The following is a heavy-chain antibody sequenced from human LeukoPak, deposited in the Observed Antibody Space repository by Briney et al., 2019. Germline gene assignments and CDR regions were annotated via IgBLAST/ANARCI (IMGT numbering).Heavy chain of an antibody. Sequence: GESLKISCQGSGYSFTSYWIGWVRQMPGKGLEWMGIIYPGDSDTRYSPSFQGQVTISADKSISTAYLQWSSLKASDTAMYYCARRRRYGGNRDAFDIWGQGTMVTVSS. V-gene: IGHV5-51*01. J-gene: IGHJ3*02. D-gene: IGHD4-23*01. CDR3: ARRRRYGGNRDAFDI. CDR2: IYPGDSDT. CDR1: GYSFTSYW.